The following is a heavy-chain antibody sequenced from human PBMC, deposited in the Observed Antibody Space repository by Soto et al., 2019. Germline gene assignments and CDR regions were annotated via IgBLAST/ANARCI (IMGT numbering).Heavy chain of an antibody. J-gene: IGHJ4*02. V-gene: IGHV3-48*03. CDR3: VRDLHEPLAADALREAN. Sequence: EMQLVQSGGGLVQPGGSLRLSCAASGFTFRSYEMHWVRQAPGKGLEWISYISSSGTGTYYADSVRGRFTMSRDNTKNSVSLQMYSRRAEDTAIYYCVRDLHEPLAADALREANWGQGTQVTVSS. CDR1: GFTFRSYE. CDR2: ISSSGTGT. D-gene: IGHD4-17*01.